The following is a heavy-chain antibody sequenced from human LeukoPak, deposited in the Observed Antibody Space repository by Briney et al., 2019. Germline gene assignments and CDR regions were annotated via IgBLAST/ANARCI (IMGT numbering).Heavy chain of an antibody. V-gene: IGHV1-69*01. J-gene: IGHJ4*02. CDR2: IIPIFGTA. CDR1: GGTFSSYA. D-gene: IGHD4-11*01. CDR3: ARDLTGSDYPNDY. Sequence: SVKVSCKASGGTFSSYAISWVRQAPGQGLEWMGGIIPIFGTANYAQKFQGRVTITADESTSTAYMELSRLRSDDTAVYYCARDLTGSDYPNDYWGQGTLVTVSS.